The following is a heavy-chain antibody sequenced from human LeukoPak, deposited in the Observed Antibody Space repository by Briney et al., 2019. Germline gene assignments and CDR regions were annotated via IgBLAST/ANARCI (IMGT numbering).Heavy chain of an antibody. Sequence: SETLSLTCTVSGGSISSYYWSWIRQPAGKGLEWIGRIHTSGSTSYNPSLKSRVTMSVDTSKNQFSLKLSSVTAADTAVYYCAFYSTGGNDAFDIWGQGTMVTVSS. CDR3: AFYSTGGNDAFDI. D-gene: IGHD2-15*01. J-gene: IGHJ3*02. CDR1: GGSISSYY. V-gene: IGHV4-4*07. CDR2: IHTSGST.